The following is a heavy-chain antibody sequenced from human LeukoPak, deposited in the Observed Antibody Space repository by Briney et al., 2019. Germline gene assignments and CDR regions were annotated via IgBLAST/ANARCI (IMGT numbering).Heavy chain of an antibody. CDR1: GFTFSDCW. D-gene: IGHD3-22*01. V-gene: IGHV3-7*01. CDR3: ARDRAHYETTGSRFDY. J-gene: IGHJ4*02. Sequence: GGSLRLSCEASGFTFSDCWMSWVRQAPGKGLEWVSNIKEDGSEKYYVDSVKGRFTISRDNAKNSLFLQMNNLRAEDTAVYYCARDRAHYETTGSRFDYWGQGILVTVSS. CDR2: IKEDGSEK.